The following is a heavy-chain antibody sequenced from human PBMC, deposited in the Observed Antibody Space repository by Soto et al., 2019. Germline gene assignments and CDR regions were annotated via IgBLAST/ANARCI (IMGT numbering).Heavy chain of an antibody. D-gene: IGHD5-18*01. Sequence: QVQLVESGGGVVQPGRSLRLSCAASGFTFSTYGMHWVRQAPGKGLEWVAVIWYDGSNKYYADSVKGRFTISRYNSKNTLYLQMSSLRAEDTAVYYFARDQGSGYSYGFDYWCQGTLVTVSS. CDR3: ARDQGSGYSYGFDY. V-gene: IGHV3-33*01. CDR2: IWYDGSNK. CDR1: GFTFSTYG. J-gene: IGHJ4*02.